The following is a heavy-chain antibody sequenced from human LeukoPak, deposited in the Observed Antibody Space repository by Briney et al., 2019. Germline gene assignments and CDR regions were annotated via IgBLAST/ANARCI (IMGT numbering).Heavy chain of an antibody. CDR2: ISYDGSNK. CDR1: GFSFDDSG. CDR3: ALGKDSSGWYYFDY. D-gene: IGHD6-19*01. V-gene: IGHV3-30*03. Sequence: PGGSLRLSCVASGFSFDDSGMHWVRQAPGKGLEWVAVISYDGSNKYYADSVKGRFTISRDNSKNTLYLQMSSLRAEDTAVYYCALGKDSSGWYYFDYWGQGTLVTVSS. J-gene: IGHJ4*02.